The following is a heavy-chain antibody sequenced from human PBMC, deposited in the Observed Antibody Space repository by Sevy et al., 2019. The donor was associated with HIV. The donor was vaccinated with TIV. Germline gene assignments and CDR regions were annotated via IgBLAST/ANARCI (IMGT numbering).Heavy chain of an antibody. CDR1: GFTLSNSY. CDR3: SRGVGLYH. J-gene: IGHJ5*02. CDR2: ISRGGTDV. D-gene: IGHD1-26*01. V-gene: IGHV3-11*01. Sequence: GGSLRLSCAASGFTLSNSYMAWIRQAPGKGLEWVSYISRGGTDVYYADSVEGRFTISEESAKNSLYLQINNLGADDTAVYYWSRGVGLYHWGPGTLVTVSS.